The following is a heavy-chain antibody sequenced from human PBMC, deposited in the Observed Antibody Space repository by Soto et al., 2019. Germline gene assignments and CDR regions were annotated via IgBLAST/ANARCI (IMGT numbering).Heavy chain of an antibody. Sequence: SETLSLTCTVSGGSISSYYWSWIRQPPGKGLEWIGYIYYSGSTNYNPSLKSRVTISVDTSKNQFSLKLSSVTAADTAVYYCARDDRNRFDYWGQGTLVTVSS. J-gene: IGHJ4*02. CDR1: GGSISSYY. CDR3: ARDDRNRFDY. V-gene: IGHV4-59*01. CDR2: IYYSGST.